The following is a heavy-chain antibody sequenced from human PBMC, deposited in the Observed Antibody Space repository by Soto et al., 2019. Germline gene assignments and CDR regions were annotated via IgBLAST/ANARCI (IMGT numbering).Heavy chain of an antibody. CDR3: AKDLERSSGWYSGDAFDI. D-gene: IGHD6-19*01. CDR2: ISGSGGST. CDR1: GFTFSSYA. J-gene: IGHJ3*02. Sequence: PGGSLRLSCAASGFTFSSYAMSWVRQAPGKGLEWVSAISGSGGSTYYADSVKGRFTISRDNSKNTLYLQMNSLRAEDTAVYYCAKDLERSSGWYSGDAFDIWGQGTMVTVSS. V-gene: IGHV3-23*01.